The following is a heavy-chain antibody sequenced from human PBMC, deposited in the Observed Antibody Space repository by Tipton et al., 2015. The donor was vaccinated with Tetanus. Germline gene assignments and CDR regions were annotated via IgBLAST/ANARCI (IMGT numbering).Heavy chain of an antibody. D-gene: IGHD3-16*01. Sequence: TLSLTCAVYGGSFSGYYWSWIRQPPGKGLEWIGEINHSGSTNYNPSLKRRVTISVDTSKNQFSLKLSSVTAADTAVYYCARAKRGHAFDIWGQGTMVTVSS. CDR3: ARAKRGHAFDI. CDR1: GGSFSGYY. V-gene: IGHV4-34*01. J-gene: IGHJ3*02. CDR2: INHSGST.